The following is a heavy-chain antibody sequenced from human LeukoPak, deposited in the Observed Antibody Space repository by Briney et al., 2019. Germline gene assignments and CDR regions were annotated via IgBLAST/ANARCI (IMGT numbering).Heavy chain of an antibody. CDR3: ARHLTYGGWNS. CDR1: GFTFSSYW. CDR2: INSDGSST. D-gene: IGHD4-23*01. J-gene: IGHJ4*02. Sequence: PGGSLRLSCAASGFTFSSYWMQWVRQAPGKGPVWVSRINSDGSSTSYADSVKGRFTISRDNAKNTLYLQMNSLRAEDTAVYYCARHLTYGGWNSWGQGTLVTVSS. V-gene: IGHV3-74*01.